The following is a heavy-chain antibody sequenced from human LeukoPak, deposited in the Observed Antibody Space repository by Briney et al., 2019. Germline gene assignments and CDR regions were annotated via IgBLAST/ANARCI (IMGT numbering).Heavy chain of an antibody. V-gene: IGHV4-39*01. CDR1: GGSISSSSYY. J-gene: IGHJ3*01. CDR3: ARCNYYGSGSYHEGFFRF. Sequence: SETLSLTCTVSGGSISSSSYYWGWIRQPPGKGLEWIGSIYYSGSTYYNPSLKSRVTISVDTSKNQFSLKLSSVTAADTAVYYCARCNYYGSGSYHEGFFRFWGQGTMVTVSS. CDR2: IYYSGST. D-gene: IGHD3-10*01.